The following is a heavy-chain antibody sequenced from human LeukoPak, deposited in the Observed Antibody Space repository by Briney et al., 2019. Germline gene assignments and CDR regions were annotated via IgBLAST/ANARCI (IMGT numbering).Heavy chain of an antibody. V-gene: IGHV3-30-3*01. CDR1: GFTFSSYA. CDR2: ISYDGSNK. CDR3: ARSHVDTGYYFDY. J-gene: IGHJ4*02. D-gene: IGHD5-18*01. Sequence: GGSLRLSCAASGFTFSSYAMHWVRQAPGKGLEWVAVISYDGSNKYYADFVKGRFTISRDNSKNTLYLQMNSLRAEDTAVYYCARSHVDTGYYFDYWGQGTLVTVSS.